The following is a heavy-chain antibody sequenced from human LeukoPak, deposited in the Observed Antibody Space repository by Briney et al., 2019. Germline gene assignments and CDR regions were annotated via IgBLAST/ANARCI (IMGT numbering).Heavy chain of an antibody. CDR3: ARDREYYGSGSASHYGMDV. CDR1: GYTFTSYA. V-gene: IGHV1-3*01. D-gene: IGHD3-10*01. CDR2: INAGNGNT. Sequence: GASVKVSCKASGYTFTSYAMHWVRQAPGQRLEWMGWINAGNGNTKYSQKFQGRVTITRDTSASTAYMELSSLRSEDTAVYYCARDREYYGSGSASHYGMDVWGQGTTVTVSS. J-gene: IGHJ6*02.